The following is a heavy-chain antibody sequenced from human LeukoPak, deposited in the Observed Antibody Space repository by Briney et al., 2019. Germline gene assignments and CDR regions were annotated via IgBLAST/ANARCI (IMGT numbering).Heavy chain of an antibody. CDR1: GFTFSSYE. V-gene: IGHV3-48*03. CDR2: ISSSGSTI. D-gene: IGHD2-2*01. J-gene: IGHJ6*03. CDR3: ARDQIVVVPAAIDAYYYYYMDV. Sequence: GGSLRLSCAASGFTFSSYEMNWVRQAPGKGLEWVSYISSSGSTIYYADSVKGRFTISRDNAKNSLYLQMNSLRAEDTAVYYCARDQIVVVPAAIDAYYYYYMDVWGKGTTVTISS.